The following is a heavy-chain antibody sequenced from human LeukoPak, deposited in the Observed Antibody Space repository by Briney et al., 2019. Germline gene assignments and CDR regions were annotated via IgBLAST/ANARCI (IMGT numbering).Heavy chain of an antibody. CDR2: IIPIFGTA. CDR3: ATYTAMVTGTFDY. D-gene: IGHD5-18*01. V-gene: IGHV1-69*01. Sequence: SVKVSCKASGGTFSSHAISWVRQAPGQGLEWMGGIIPIFGTANYAQKFQGRVTITADESTSTAYMELSSLRSEDTAVYYCATYTAMVTGTFDYWGQGTLVTVSS. J-gene: IGHJ4*02. CDR1: GGTFSSHA.